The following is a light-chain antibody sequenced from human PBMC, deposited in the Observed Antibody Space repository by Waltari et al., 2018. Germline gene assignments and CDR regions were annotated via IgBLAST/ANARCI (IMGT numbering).Light chain of an antibody. CDR2: GES. V-gene: IGKV3-15*01. Sequence: EIVMTQSPATLSVSPGERATLSCRASQSVSSNLAWYQQKPGQAPRLLIYGESTRATCIPARFSGSGSGTEFTLTISSLQSEDFAVYYCQQYNNWPTWTFGQGTKVEIK. CDR1: QSVSSN. CDR3: QQYNNWPTWT. J-gene: IGKJ1*01.